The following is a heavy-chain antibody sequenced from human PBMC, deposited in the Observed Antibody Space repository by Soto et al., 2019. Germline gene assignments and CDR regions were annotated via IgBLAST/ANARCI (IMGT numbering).Heavy chain of an antibody. Sequence: QVQLVQSGPEVKKPGASVKVSCEASGYSFTTYGITWVRQAPGQGLEWIGWISGYNGNTKYAQKFHGRVTMTTDTSTSTGYMELRSLSSDDTAVYFCVRGSRAGYNPLEYWGQGTLVSVSS. D-gene: IGHD5-12*01. J-gene: IGHJ4*02. CDR2: ISGYNGNT. CDR1: GYSFTTYG. V-gene: IGHV1-18*01. CDR3: VRGSRAGYNPLEY.